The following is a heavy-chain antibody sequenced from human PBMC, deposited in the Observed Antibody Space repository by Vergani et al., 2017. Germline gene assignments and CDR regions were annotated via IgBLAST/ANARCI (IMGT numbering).Heavy chain of an antibody. CDR2: IWYDGSNK. D-gene: IGHD3-22*01. CDR1: GFTFSSYG. Sequence: QVQLVESGGGVVQPGRSLRLSCAASGFTFSSYGMHWVRQAPGKGLEWVAVIWYDGSNKYYADSVKGRFTISRDNSKNTLYLQMNSLRAEDTAVYYCARDSYYYDSSGYLGYWGLGTLVTVSS. CDR3: ARDSYYYDSSGYLGY. J-gene: IGHJ4*01. V-gene: IGHV3-33*01.